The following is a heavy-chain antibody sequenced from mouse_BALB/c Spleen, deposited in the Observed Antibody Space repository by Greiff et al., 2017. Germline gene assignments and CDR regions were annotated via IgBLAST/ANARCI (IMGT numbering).Heavy chain of an antibody. CDR1: GFAFSSYD. V-gene: IGHV5-12-1*01. J-gene: IGHJ2*01. CDR3: ARHDDGYFFFDY. CDR2: ISSGGGST. D-gene: IGHD2-3*01. Sequence: DVMLVESGGGLVKPGGSLKLSCAASGFAFSSYDMSWVRQTPEKRLEWVAYISSGGGSTYYPDTVKGRFTISRDNAKNTLYLQRSSLKSEDTAMYYCARHDDGYFFFDYWGQGTTLTVSS.